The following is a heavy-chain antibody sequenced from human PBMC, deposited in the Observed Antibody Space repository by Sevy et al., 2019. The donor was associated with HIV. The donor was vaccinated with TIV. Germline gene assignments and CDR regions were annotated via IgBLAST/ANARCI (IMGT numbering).Heavy chain of an antibody. V-gene: IGHV3-48*01. Sequence: GGSLRLSCAASGFTFSTYSMNWIRQAPGKGLEWLSYISKTSRTTYYADSVEGRFTISRDNAKNSLYLQLNSLRAADTAVYYCARAYSGGWPQGAWTDYWGQGTLVTVSS. CDR1: GFTFSTYS. CDR3: ARAYSGGWPQGAWTDY. J-gene: IGHJ4*02. D-gene: IGHD6-19*01. CDR2: ISKTSRTT.